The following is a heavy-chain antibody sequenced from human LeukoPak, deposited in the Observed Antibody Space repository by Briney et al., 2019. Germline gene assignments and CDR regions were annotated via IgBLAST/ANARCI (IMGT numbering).Heavy chain of an antibody. V-gene: IGHV3-74*01. CDR1: GFTFSSYW. CDR2: IKSDGSST. Sequence: GGSLRLSCAASGFTFSSYWMHWVRQAPGKGLVWVSRIKSDGSSTNYADSVRGRFTISRDNAKNTLYMQMNSLRAEDTAVYYCARDQYSSGPRPIDYWGQGTLVTVSS. CDR3: ARDQYSSGPRPIDY. J-gene: IGHJ4*02. D-gene: IGHD5-18*01.